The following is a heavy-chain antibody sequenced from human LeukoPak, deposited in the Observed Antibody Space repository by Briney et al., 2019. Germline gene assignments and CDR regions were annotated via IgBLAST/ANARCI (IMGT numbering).Heavy chain of an antibody. J-gene: IGHJ5*02. CDR2: INHSGST. CDR1: GGSFSGYY. Sequence: SETLSLTCADYGGSFSGYYWSRIRQPPGKGLEWIGEINHSGSTKYNPSLKSRVSISVDTSKNQFSLKLSSVTAADTAVYYCATSRGGSSGWYDRGPGDWFDPWGQGTLVTVSS. CDR3: ATSRGGSSGWYDRGPGDWFDP. V-gene: IGHV4-34*01. D-gene: IGHD6-19*01.